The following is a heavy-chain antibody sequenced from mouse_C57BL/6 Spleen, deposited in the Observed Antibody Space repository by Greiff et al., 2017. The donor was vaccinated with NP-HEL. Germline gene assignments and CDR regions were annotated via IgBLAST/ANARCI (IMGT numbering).Heavy chain of an antibody. CDR2: ISDGGSYT. CDR3: ARDRSYYSNYDAMDY. V-gene: IGHV5-4*01. Sequence: EVNVVESGGGLVKPGGSLKLSCAASGFTFSSYAMSWVRQTPEKRLEWVATISDGGSYTYYPDNVKGRFTISRDNAKNNLYLQMSHLKSEDTAMYYCARDRSYYSNYDAMDYWGQGTSVTVSS. CDR1: GFTFSSYA. D-gene: IGHD2-5*01. J-gene: IGHJ4*01.